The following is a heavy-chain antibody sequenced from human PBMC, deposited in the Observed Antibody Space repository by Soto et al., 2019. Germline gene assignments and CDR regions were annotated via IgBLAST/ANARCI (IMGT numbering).Heavy chain of an antibody. J-gene: IGHJ5*02. CDR3: VRSDWFYP. CDR1: GITSSDYW. V-gene: IGHV3-74*01. Sequence: EVLLVESGGGLVQPGGSLRLSCVASGITSSDYWMNWVRQVPGKGPEWVARIKNDGSVTSYADSVKGRFSISRDNAKKTLYLQMHSLRVEDTAVYYCVRSDWFYPWGQGTQVTVSS. CDR2: IKNDGSVT.